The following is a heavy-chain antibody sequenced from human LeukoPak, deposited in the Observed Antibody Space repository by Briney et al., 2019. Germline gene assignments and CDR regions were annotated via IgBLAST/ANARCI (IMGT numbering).Heavy chain of an antibody. V-gene: IGHV3-15*07. CDR3: TTGHLTGLWVLRFLEWTNYYYYGMDV. Sequence: GGSLRLSCAASGFTFSNAWMNWVRQAPGKGLEWVGRIKSKTDGGTTDYAAPVKGRFTISRDDSKNTVYLQMNSLKTEDTAVYYCTTGHLTGLWVLRFLEWTNYYYYGMDVWGQGTTVTVSS. CDR1: GFTFSNAW. D-gene: IGHD3-3*01. CDR2: IKSKTDGGTT. J-gene: IGHJ6*02.